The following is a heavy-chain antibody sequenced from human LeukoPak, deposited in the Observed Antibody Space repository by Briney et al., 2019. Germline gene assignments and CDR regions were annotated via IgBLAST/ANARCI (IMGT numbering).Heavy chain of an antibody. J-gene: IGHJ5*02. CDR3: ARDLPPKVFVVPATFDP. Sequence: GASVKVSCKASGYTFTSYGISWVRPAPGQGLEWMGWISAYDGNTNYAQKLQGRVTMTPDTSTSPAYLELRSTRSDDTAVYYCARDLPPKVFVVPATFDPWGQGTLVTVSS. CDR2: ISAYDGNT. CDR1: GYTFTSYG. D-gene: IGHD2-2*01. V-gene: IGHV1-18*01.